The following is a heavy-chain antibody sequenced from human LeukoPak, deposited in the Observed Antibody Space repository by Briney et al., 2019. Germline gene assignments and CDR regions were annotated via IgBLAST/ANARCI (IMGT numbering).Heavy chain of an antibody. CDR3: ARVVDSSSWFPNYYYYYMDV. Sequence: SETLSLTCTVSGGSISSSSYYWGWIRQPPGKGLEWIGSIYYSGSTYYNPSLKSRVTISVDTSKNQFSLKLSSVTAADTAVYYCARVVDSSSWFPNYYYYYMDVWGKGTTVTVSS. CDR2: IYYSGST. J-gene: IGHJ6*03. CDR1: GGSISSSSYY. D-gene: IGHD6-13*01. V-gene: IGHV4-39*07.